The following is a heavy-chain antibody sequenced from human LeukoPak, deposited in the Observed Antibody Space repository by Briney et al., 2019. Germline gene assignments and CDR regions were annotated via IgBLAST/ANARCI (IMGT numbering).Heavy chain of an antibody. CDR1: GFSFSSYW. CDR2: IKPDGGEE. CDR3: ARVDTTLVHYGMDV. J-gene: IGHJ6*02. Sequence: PGGPLRLSCAASGFSFSSYWMSWVRQAPGKGLEWVANIKPDGGEEYYVDSVKGRFTICRDNPKNSLCLQMNSLRAEDTAVYYCARVDTTLVHYGMDVWGQGTTVTVSS. D-gene: IGHD5-18*01. V-gene: IGHV3-7*05.